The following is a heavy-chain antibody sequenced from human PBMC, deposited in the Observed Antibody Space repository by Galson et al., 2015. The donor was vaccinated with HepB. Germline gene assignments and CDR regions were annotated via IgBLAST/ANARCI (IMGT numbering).Heavy chain of an antibody. D-gene: IGHD2-2*01. CDR1: GGTFSSYA. CDR3: ARGGDVVVVPAAANWFDP. Sequence: SVKVSCKASGGTFSSYAISWVRQAPGQGLEWMGGIVPIFGTANYAQKFQGRVTITADESTSTAYMELSSLRSEDTAVYYCARGGDVVVVPAAANWFDPWGQGTLVTVSS. J-gene: IGHJ5*02. CDR2: IVPIFGTA. V-gene: IGHV1-69*13.